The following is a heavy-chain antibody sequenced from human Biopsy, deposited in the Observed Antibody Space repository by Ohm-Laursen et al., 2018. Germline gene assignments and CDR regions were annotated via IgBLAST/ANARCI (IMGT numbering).Heavy chain of an antibody. CDR1: GFTFCDSA. J-gene: IGHJ4*02. CDR2: IRSKVNNYAT. CDR3: TTYDNSGDYRDY. V-gene: IGHV3-73*01. D-gene: IGHD4-23*01. Sequence: SLRLSCAASGFTFCDSAMHWVRQAPGKGLEWVGRIRSKVNNYATAYAASVTGRFTISRDDSKNTAYLQMNSLKTEDTAVYYCTTYDNSGDYRDYWGQGTQVTVSS.